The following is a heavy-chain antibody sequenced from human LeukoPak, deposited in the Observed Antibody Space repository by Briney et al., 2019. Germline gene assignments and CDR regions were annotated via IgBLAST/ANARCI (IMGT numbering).Heavy chain of an antibody. CDR3: ASQRFYYDSSGLQKYFDH. V-gene: IGHV1-69*04. CDR1: GGTFSSYA. Sequence: GSSVKVSCKASGGTFSSYAISWVRQAPGQGLEWMGRIIPILGIANYAQKFQGRVTITADKSTSTAYMELSSLRSEDTAVYYCASQRFYYDSSGLQKYFDHWGQGTLVTVSS. J-gene: IGHJ4*02. D-gene: IGHD3-22*01. CDR2: IIPILGIA.